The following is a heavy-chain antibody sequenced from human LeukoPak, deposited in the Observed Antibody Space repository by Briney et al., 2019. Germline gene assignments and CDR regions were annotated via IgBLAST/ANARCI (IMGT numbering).Heavy chain of an antibody. Sequence: QTGGSLRLSCAASGFTFSSYDMHWVRQATGKGLEWVSAIGTTGDTYYPGPVKGRFTISRENAKNSLYLQMNSLRAGDTAVYYCTRGKYYYDSSGYYDYWGQGTLVTVSS. CDR3: TRGKYYYDSSGYYDY. D-gene: IGHD3-22*01. CDR2: IGTTGDT. V-gene: IGHV3-13*01. J-gene: IGHJ4*02. CDR1: GFTFSSYD.